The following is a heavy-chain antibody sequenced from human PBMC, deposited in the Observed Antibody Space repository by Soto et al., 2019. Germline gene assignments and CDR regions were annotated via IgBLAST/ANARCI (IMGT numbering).Heavy chain of an antibody. V-gene: IGHV3-30*18. CDR1: GFTFSSYG. CDR2: ISYDGSNK. J-gene: IGHJ2*01. CDR3: AKDSRADLGYFDL. D-gene: IGHD6-19*01. Sequence: QVQLVESGGGVVQPGRSLRLSCAASGFTFSSYGMHWIRQAPGKGLEWVAVISYDGSNKYYADSVKGRFTISRDNSKNTLYLQMNSLRAEDTAVYYCAKDSRADLGYFDLWGRGTLVTVSS.